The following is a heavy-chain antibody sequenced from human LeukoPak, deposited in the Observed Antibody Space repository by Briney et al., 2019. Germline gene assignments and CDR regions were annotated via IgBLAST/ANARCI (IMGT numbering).Heavy chain of an antibody. CDR3: ARDARIAVAEYYYGMDV. Sequence: GGSLRLSCAASEFTFSSYSMNWVRQAPGKGLEWVSYISSSSSTIYYADSVKGRFTISRDNAKNSLYLQMNSLRDEDTAVYYCARDARIAVAEYYYGMDVWGQGTTVTVSS. V-gene: IGHV3-48*02. J-gene: IGHJ6*02. CDR2: ISSSSSTI. CDR1: EFTFSSYS. D-gene: IGHD6-19*01.